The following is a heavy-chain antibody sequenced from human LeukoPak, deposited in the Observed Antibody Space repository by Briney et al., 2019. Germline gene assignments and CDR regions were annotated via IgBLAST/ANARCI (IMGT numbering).Heavy chain of an antibody. CDR1: GYTFTTYG. D-gene: IGHD2-15*01. V-gene: IGHV1-3*03. CDR2: INAGNGNT. CDR3: ARGDRYCSGGSCPNWFDP. J-gene: IGHJ5*02. Sequence: ASVKVSCKASGYTFTTYGITWVRQAPGQRLEWMGWINAGNGNTKYSQEFQGRVTITRDTSASTAYMELSSLRSEDMAVYYCARGDRYCSGGSCPNWFDPWGQGTLVTVSS.